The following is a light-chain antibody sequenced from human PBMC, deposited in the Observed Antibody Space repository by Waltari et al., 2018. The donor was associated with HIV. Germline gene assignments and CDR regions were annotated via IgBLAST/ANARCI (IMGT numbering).Light chain of an antibody. J-gene: IGLJ1*01. CDR1: SSDVGGYDY. CDR3: SSYTSSNSYV. Sequence: QSALTQPASVSGSPGQSITISCTGTSSDVGGYDYVSWYQQHPGKAPKLMIYDVSNRPSGVSNRFSGSKSGNTASLTISWFQAEDEADYYCSSYTSSNSYVFGTGTKVTVL. V-gene: IGLV2-14*03. CDR2: DVS.